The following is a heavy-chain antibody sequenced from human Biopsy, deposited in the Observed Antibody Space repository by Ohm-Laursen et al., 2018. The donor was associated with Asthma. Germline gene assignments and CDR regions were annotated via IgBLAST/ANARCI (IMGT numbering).Heavy chain of an antibody. CDR2: VNTGNGDT. Sequence: GASVKVSCNASGYNFISFAIHWVRQAPGQRLEWMGWVNTGNGDTKYSQKFQGRVTTTRDTSASTAYMELRSLRSEDTATYYCARTYYDFLTGQVKDVFGVWGQGTMVTVSS. CDR3: ARTYYDFLTGQVKDVFGV. CDR1: GYNFISFA. J-gene: IGHJ3*01. V-gene: IGHV1-3*04. D-gene: IGHD3-9*01.